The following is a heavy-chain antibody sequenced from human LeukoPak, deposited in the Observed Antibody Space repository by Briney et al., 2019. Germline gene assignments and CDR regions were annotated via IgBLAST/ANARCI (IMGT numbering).Heavy chain of an antibody. D-gene: IGHD6-19*01. J-gene: IGHJ4*02. CDR2: IDPSDSYT. CDR3: ARHKGFSSAWYADY. Sequence: GESLKISCKGSGYTFTSCWISWVRQMPGKGLEWMGKIDPSDSYTNYSPSFQGHVTISADKSITTAYLQWSSLKASDSAIYYCARHKGFSSAWYADYWGQGTLVTVAS. V-gene: IGHV5-10-1*01. CDR1: GYTFTSCW.